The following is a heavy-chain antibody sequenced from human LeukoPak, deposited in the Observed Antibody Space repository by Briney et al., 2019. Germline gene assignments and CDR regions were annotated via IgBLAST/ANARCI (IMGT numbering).Heavy chain of an antibody. D-gene: IGHD1-26*01. CDR3: AKDYSGSYYNFDY. CDR1: GFTFSNFA. Sequence: GGSLRLSCAASGFTFSNFAMSWVRQAPGKGLEWVSTISASIGYTYYADSVKGRFTISRDNSKNTLYLQMNSPRAEDTAVYYCAKDYSGSYYNFDYWGQGTLVTVSS. V-gene: IGHV3-23*01. J-gene: IGHJ4*02. CDR2: ISASIGYT.